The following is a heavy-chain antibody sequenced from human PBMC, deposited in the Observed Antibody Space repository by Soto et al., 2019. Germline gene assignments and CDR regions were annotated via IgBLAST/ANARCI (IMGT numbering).Heavy chain of an antibody. CDR1: GYTFTSYY. CDR2: INPNSGGT. Sequence: ASVKVSCKASGYTFTSYYMNWVRQAPGQGLEWMGWINPNSGGTNYAQKFQGWVTMTRDTSISTAYMELSRLRSEDTAVYYCARDKTGDPDAFDIWGQGTMVTVSS. D-gene: IGHD7-27*01. CDR3: ARDKTGDPDAFDI. J-gene: IGHJ3*02. V-gene: IGHV1-2*04.